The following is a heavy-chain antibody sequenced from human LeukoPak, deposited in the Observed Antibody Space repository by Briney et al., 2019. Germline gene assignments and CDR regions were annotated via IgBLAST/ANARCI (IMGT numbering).Heavy chain of an antibody. CDR1: GFTFSSNW. CDR2: IEQDGSEK. V-gene: IGHV3-7*01. Sequence: PGGSLRLSCAASGFTFSSNWMSWVRQAPGKGLEWVANIEQDGSEKYYVDSVKGRFTISRDNAKNSLYLQMNSLRAEDTAVYYCVRSIVVVPAAIDYYGMDVWGQGTTVTVSS. CDR3: VRSIVVVPAAIDYYGMDV. J-gene: IGHJ6*02. D-gene: IGHD2-2*01.